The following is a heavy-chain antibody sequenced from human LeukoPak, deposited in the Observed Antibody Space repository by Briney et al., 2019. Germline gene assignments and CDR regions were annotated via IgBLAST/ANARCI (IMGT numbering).Heavy chain of an antibody. V-gene: IGHV3-23*01. D-gene: IGHD3-3*01. Sequence: TGRSLRLSCAASGFTFSSYAMSWVRQAPGKGLEWVSAISGSGGSTYYADSVKGRFTISRDNSKNTLYLQMNSLRAEDTAVYYCAKDRKHYDFWSGYFWVYWGQGTLVTVSS. CDR2: ISGSGGST. J-gene: IGHJ4*02. CDR1: GFTFSSYA. CDR3: AKDRKHYDFWSGYFWVY.